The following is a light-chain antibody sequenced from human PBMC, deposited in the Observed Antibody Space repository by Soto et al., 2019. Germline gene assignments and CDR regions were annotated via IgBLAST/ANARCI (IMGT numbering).Light chain of an antibody. CDR3: QQRSIRPLMYT. CDR2: DAS. J-gene: IGKJ2*01. Sequence: EIVLTQSPATLSLSPGETATLSCRASQSVSSNLAWYQHKPGQPPRLLIYDASTRATGIPARFSGSGSGTDFTLTISSLEPEDFAVYYWQQRSIRPLMYTFGQGTKLEIK. V-gene: IGKV3-11*01. CDR1: QSVSSN.